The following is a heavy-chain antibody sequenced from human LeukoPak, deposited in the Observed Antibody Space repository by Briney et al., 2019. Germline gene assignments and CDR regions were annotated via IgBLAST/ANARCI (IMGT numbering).Heavy chain of an antibody. CDR1: GFPFSSHW. J-gene: IGHJ4*02. Sequence: GGSLRLSCTASGFPFSSHWRHWVRQAPGKGLVWVSRINSDGSNTIYADSVKGGFTISRDNAKYTLYLQMNSLRAEDTAVYYCARETLVTSDFDYWGQGTLVTVSS. CDR3: ARETLVTSDFDY. CDR2: INSDGSNT. V-gene: IGHV3-74*01. D-gene: IGHD4/OR15-4a*01.